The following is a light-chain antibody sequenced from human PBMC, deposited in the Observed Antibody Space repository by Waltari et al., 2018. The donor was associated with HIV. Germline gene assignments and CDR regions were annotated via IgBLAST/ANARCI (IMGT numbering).Light chain of an antibody. V-gene: IGLV3-1*01. CDR3: QAWDSNVVI. Sequence: SYELTQPPSVSVSPGQTASITCSGDKLDDKYAFWYQQKPGQSPVLVIYQDTKRPSGIPERFSGSNSWNTATLTISGTQAMDEADYYCQAWDSNVVIFGGGTRLTVL. J-gene: IGLJ2*01. CDR2: QDT. CDR1: KLDDKY.